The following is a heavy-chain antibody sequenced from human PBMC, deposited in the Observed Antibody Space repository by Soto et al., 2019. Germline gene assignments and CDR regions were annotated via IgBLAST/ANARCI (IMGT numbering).Heavy chain of an antibody. V-gene: IGHV6-1*01. CDR3: AIEFPYYESSDSYFDY. Sequence: SHTISLTCAISGDRVSGNSAAWNWIRQSPSRGLEWLGRTYYRSKWYNDYAVSVKSRITVTPDTSKNQFSLHLNSVTPEDTAVYYCAIEFPYYESSDSYFDYCGKGSLVTVSS. CDR2: TYYRSKWYN. CDR1: GDRVSGNSAA. J-gene: IGHJ4*02. D-gene: IGHD3-16*01.